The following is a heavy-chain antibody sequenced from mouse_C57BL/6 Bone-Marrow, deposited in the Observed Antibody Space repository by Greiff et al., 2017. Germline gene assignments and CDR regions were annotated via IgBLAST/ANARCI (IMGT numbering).Heavy chain of an antibody. CDR3: ARKAGTY. V-gene: IGHV5-12*01. CDR2: ISNGGGST. J-gene: IGHJ3*01. Sequence: EVQRVESGGGLVQPGGSLKLSCAASGFTFSDYYMYWVRQTPGKRLEWVAYISNGGGSTYYPDTVKGRFTISRDNAKNTLYLQMSRLKSEDTAMYYCARKAGTYWGQGTLVTVSA. CDR1: GFTFSDYY.